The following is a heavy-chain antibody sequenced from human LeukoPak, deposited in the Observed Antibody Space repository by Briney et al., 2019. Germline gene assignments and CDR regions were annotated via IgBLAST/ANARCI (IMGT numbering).Heavy chain of an antibody. J-gene: IGHJ4*02. CDR3: ATPPYCSSTSCHDY. V-gene: IGHV1-24*01. D-gene: IGHD2-2*01. Sequence: GSVKVSCKVSGYTLTELSMHWVRQAPGKGLEWMGGFDPEDGETIYAQKFQGRVTMTEDTSTDTACMELSSLRSEDTAVYYCATPPYCSSTSCHDYWGQGTLVTVSS. CDR2: FDPEDGET. CDR1: GYTLTELS.